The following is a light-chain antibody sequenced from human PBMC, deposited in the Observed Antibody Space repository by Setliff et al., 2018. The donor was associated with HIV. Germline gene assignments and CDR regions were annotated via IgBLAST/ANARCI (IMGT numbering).Light chain of an antibody. V-gene: IGKV4-1*01. CDR1: QSVLYSSDNKNY. CDR2: WAF. J-gene: IGKJ1*01. CDR3: QQYYSTPKT. Sequence: DIVMTQSPDSLAVSPGEKATINCKSSQSVLYSSDNKNYLAWYQQKPGQPPKLLIYWAFTRESGVPDRFSGSGSGTDFTLTISSLQAEDVAVYYCQQYYSTPKTFGQGTKVDIK.